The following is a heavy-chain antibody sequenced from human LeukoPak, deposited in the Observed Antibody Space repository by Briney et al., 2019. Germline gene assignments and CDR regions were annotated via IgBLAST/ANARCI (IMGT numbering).Heavy chain of an antibody. CDR3: ARCDGASLYYYYMDV. CDR1: GGSISDYY. J-gene: IGHJ6*03. Sequence: SETLSLTCTGSGGSISDYYWSWIRQPPGKGLEWIGYIYYSGSTNYNPSLKSRVTISVDTSKNQFSLKLSSVTAADTAVYYCARCDGASLYYYYMDVWGKGTTVTVSS. V-gene: IGHV4-59*08. D-gene: IGHD4-17*01. CDR2: IYYSGST.